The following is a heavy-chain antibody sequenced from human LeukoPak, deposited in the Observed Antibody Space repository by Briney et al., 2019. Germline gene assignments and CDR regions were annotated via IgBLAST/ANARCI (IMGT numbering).Heavy chain of an antibody. V-gene: IGHV3-21*01. CDR2: ISSSSSYI. Sequence: PGGSLRLSCAASGLILSSYVMSWVRQAPGKGLEWVSSISSSSSYIYYADSVKGRFTISRDNAKNSLYLQMNSLRAEDTAVYYCARVGRGYSGYVQKWGQGTLVTVSS. CDR1: GLILSSYV. J-gene: IGHJ1*01. CDR3: ARVGRGYSGYVQK. D-gene: IGHD5-12*01.